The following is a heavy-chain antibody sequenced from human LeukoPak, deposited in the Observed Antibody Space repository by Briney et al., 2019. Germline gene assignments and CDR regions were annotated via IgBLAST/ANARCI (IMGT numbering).Heavy chain of an antibody. CDR3: ARDQVGRDYDFWSGYRPYYGMDV. D-gene: IGHD3-3*01. CDR1: GFTFSSYR. Sequence: GGSLRLSCAASGFTFSSYRMHWVRQAPGKGLVWVSRINSDGSSTSYADSVKGRFTISRHNAKNTLYLQMNSLRAEDTAVYYCARDQVGRDYDFWSGYRPYYGMDVWGQGTTVTVSS. J-gene: IGHJ6*02. CDR2: INSDGSST. V-gene: IGHV3-74*01.